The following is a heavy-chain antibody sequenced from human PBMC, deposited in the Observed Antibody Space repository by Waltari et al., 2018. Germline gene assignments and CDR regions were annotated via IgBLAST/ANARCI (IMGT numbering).Heavy chain of an antibody. V-gene: IGHV2-5*01. CDR2: IYWNDDK. CDR1: GFSLSTSGVG. CDR3: AHRGWELLWGLPGYYFDY. D-gene: IGHD1-26*01. J-gene: IGHJ4*02. Sequence: QITLKESGPTLVKPTQTLTLTCTFSGFSLSTSGVGVGWIRQPPGKALEWLALIYWNDDKRYSPSRKSRLTSTKDTSKNQVVLTMTNMDPVDTATYYCAHRGWELLWGLPGYYFDYWGQGTLVTVSS.